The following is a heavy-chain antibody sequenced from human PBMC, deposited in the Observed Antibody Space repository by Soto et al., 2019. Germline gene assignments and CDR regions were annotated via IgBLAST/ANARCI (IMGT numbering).Heavy chain of an antibody. CDR2: ISAYNGNT. CDR3: ARVGDTAMVIVEVYYYGMDV. J-gene: IGHJ6*02. Sequence: QVQLVQSGAEVKKPGASVKVSCKASGYTFTSYGISWVRQAPGQGLEWMGWISAYNGNTNYAQKLQGRVTMTTDTSTSTAYMELRSLRSDDTALYYCARVGDTAMVIVEVYYYGMDVWGQGTTVTVSS. CDR1: GYTFTSYG. V-gene: IGHV1-18*01. D-gene: IGHD5-18*01.